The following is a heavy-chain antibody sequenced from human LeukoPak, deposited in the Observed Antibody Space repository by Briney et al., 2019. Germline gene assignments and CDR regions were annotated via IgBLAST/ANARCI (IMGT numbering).Heavy chain of an antibody. V-gene: IGHV3-48*01. CDR1: GFTFSTYS. J-gene: IGHJ3*02. D-gene: IGHD5-18*01. Sequence: GGSLRLSCAASGFTFSTYSINWVRQAPGKGLEWVSYISSDSSTIYYADSLKGRFTISRDNAKNSLSLLMYSLRAEDTAVYYCARDLSSRGYTYGTPAFTFDIWGQGTMVTVSS. CDR2: ISSDSSTI. CDR3: ARDLSSRGYTYGTPAFTFDI.